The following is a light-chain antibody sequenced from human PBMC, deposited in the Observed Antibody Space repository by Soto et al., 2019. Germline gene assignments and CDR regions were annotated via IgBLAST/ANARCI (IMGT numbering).Light chain of an antibody. CDR3: QQYHSYHAT. V-gene: IGKV1-16*02. CDR1: QDISNF. J-gene: IGKJ4*01. CDR2: GAS. Sequence: DIQMTQSPSSLSASVGDRVTITCRASQDISNFLAWFHQAPGKAPKSLIYGASSLQSGVPSKFSGSGSGTEFTLTISSLQPEDFGTYYCQQYHSYHATFGGGTKVEIQ.